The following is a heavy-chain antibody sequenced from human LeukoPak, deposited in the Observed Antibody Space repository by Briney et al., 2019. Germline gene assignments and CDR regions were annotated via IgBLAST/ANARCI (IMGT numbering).Heavy chain of an antibody. D-gene: IGHD1-26*01. Sequence: SETLSLTCAVYGGSFSGYYWSWNRQPPGKGLEWIGYIYYSGSTNYNPSLKSRVTISVDTSKNQFSLKLSSVTAADTAVYYCARHDPIGYSGSYYENWFDPWGQGTLVTVSS. CDR3: ARHDPIGYSGSYYENWFDP. J-gene: IGHJ5*02. CDR1: GGSFSGYY. V-gene: IGHV4-59*08. CDR2: IYYSGST.